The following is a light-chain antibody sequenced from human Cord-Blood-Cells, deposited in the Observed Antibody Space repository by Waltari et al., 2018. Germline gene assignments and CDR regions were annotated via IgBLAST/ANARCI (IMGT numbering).Light chain of an antibody. CDR1: SSDVGGSNY. V-gene: IGLV2-14*01. CDR3: SSYTSSSTWV. Sequence: QSALTQPASVSGSPGQSITISCTGTSSDVGGSNYVPWYQQHPGNAPKLMIYDVSKRPSGVSNRFSGSKSGNTASLTISGLQAEDEADYYCSSYTSSSTWVFGGGTKLTVL. J-gene: IGLJ3*02. CDR2: DVS.